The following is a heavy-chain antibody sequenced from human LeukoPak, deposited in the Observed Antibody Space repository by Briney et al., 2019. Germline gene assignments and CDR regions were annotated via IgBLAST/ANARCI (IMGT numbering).Heavy chain of an antibody. D-gene: IGHD6-13*01. CDR2: ISSDGGTN. V-gene: IGHV3-30-3*01. CDR1: GFTSINYP. Sequence: GGSLRLYCAASGFTSINYPMHWVRQAPGKGLEWLAVISSDGGTNYYADSVQGRFTVSRDNSQNTLALQMNSLRPEDTAVFYCARKGSSSWYVGGWAYWGQGILVTVSS. CDR3: ARKGSSSWYVGGWAY. J-gene: IGHJ4*02.